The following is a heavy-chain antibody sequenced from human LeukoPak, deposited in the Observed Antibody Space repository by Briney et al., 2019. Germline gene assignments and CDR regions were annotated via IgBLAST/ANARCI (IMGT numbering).Heavy chain of an antibody. CDR2: IKQDGSEK. J-gene: IGHJ4*02. CDR1: GFTLSSYW. V-gene: IGHV3-7*01. Sequence: GGSLRLSCAASGFTLSSYWMSWVPQAPGKGLEWVANIKQDGSEKYYVDSVKGRFTISRDNAKNSLYLQMNSLRAEDTAVYYCARAFGGFTRHTTAYFDYWGQGTLVTVSS. CDR3: ARAFGGFTRHTTAYFDY. D-gene: IGHD2-15*01.